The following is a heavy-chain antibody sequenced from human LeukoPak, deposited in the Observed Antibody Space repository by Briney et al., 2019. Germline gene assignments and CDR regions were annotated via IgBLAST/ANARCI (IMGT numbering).Heavy chain of an antibody. D-gene: IGHD3-9*01. V-gene: IGHV1-8*01. Sequence: ASVKVSCKASGYTFTRYFMHWVRQAPGQGLEWVGWMNPNSGNTGYAQTFQGKLTMTRNTSIKTAYMELSSLRSEDTAVYYCARRFYDNLTGHTWYDYWGQGTLVTVSS. CDR3: ARRFYDNLTGHTWYDY. CDR2: MNPNSGNT. CDR1: GYTFTRYF. J-gene: IGHJ4*02.